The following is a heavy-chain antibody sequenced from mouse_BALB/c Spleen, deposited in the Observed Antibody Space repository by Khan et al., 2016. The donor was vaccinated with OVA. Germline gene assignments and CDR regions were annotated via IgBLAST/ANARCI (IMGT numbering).Heavy chain of an antibody. Sequence: QVQLQQSGAELVRPGTSVKVSCKASGYAFTNYLIGWVKQRPGQGLEWIGVINPGSGGTNYNEKFKDKATLTADTSFSTAYMQLSSLTSDDSAVYFCSRSGYGFGAYWGPGTLVTVSA. CDR2: INPGSGGT. V-gene: IGHV1-54*01. D-gene: IGHD3-2*02. J-gene: IGHJ3*01. CDR3: SRSGYGFGAY. CDR1: GYAFTNYL.